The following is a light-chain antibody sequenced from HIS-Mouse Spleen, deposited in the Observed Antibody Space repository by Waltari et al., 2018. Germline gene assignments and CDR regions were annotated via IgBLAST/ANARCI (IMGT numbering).Light chain of an antibody. Sequence: DIQLTQSPSFLSASVGDRVIITCRASQGISSYLAWYQQKPGKAPKLLLYAASTLQSGVPSRFSGSGSGTEFTLTISSLQPEDFATYYCQQLNSYPPTFGQGTKVEIK. V-gene: IGKV1-9*01. CDR2: AAS. CDR1: QGISSY. CDR3: QQLNSYPPT. J-gene: IGKJ1*01.